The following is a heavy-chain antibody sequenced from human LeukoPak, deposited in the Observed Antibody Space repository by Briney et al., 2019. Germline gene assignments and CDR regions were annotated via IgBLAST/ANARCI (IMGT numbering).Heavy chain of an antibody. Sequence: GGSLRLSCAASGFTFSSYSMNWVRQAPGKGLEWVSSISSSSSYIYYADSVKGRFTISRDNAKNSLYLQMNSLRAEDTAVYYCARAFGYCSSTSCPDAFDIWGQGTMVTVSS. CDR2: ISSSSSYI. CDR3: ARAFGYCSSTSCPDAFDI. J-gene: IGHJ3*02. D-gene: IGHD2-2*01. V-gene: IGHV3-21*01. CDR1: GFTFSSYS.